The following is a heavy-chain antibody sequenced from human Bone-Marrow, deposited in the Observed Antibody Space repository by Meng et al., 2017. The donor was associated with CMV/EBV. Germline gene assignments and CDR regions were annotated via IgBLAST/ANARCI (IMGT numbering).Heavy chain of an antibody. CDR1: GGSISSYD. J-gene: IGHJ4*02. CDR2: IYYSGST. Sequence: SETLSLTCTVSGGSISSYDWSWIRQPPGKGLEWIGYIYYSGSTNYNPSLKSRVTISVDTSKNQFSLKLSSVTAADTAVYYCAREATVSFDYYFDYWGQGTTVTVSS. V-gene: IGHV4-59*01. CDR3: AREATVSFDYYFDY. D-gene: IGHD5-18*01.